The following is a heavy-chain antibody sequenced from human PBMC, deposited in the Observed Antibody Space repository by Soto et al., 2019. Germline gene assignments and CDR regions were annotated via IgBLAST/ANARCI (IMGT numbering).Heavy chain of an antibody. CDR2: VYSSGTT. J-gene: IGHJ4*02. CDR3: ARDIASYAYGEGY. V-gene: IGHV4-4*07. D-gene: IGHD2-21*01. CDR1: GGSINSYW. Sequence: PSETLSLTCTDSGGSINSYWWSWIRQPAGKGLEWIGRVYSSGTTDYNPSLNSRATMSVETSKNQFSLKLSSVTAADTAVYYCARDIASYAYGEGYWGQGIQVTVS.